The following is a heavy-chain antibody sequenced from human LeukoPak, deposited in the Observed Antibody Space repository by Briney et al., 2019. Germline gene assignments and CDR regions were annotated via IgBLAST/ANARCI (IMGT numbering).Heavy chain of an antibody. CDR1: GFTVSTYY. Sequence: GGSLRLSCAASGFTVSTYYMTWVRQAPRKGLECVSVIYSGGSTYYADSVKGRFTVSRDNSKNTLYLQMNSLRAEDTAMYYCARGLGYCTSTTCLLPFDYWGQGTLVTVSS. J-gene: IGHJ4*02. CDR2: IYSGGST. V-gene: IGHV3-53*01. CDR3: ARGLGYCTSTTCLLPFDY. D-gene: IGHD2-2*01.